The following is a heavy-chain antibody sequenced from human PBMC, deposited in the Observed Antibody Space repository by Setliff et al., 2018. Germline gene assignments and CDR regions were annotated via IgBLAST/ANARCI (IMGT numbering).Heavy chain of an antibody. CDR1: GFTFSNSW. J-gene: IGHJ4*02. Sequence: GGSLRLSCAASGFTFSNSWMSWVRQAPGKGLEWVANIKQDGSEKYYVDSVKGRFTISRDNAKNSLYLQMSSLRAEDTAVYYCARETLPYYFDYWGQETLVTVSS. CDR3: ARETLPYYFDY. V-gene: IGHV3-7*01. CDR2: IKQDGSEK.